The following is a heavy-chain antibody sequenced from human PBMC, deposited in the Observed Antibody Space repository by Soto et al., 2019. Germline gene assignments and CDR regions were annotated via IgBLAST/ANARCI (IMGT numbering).Heavy chain of an antibody. Sequence: GSLRLSCAASGFTFSDYYMSWIRQAPGKGLEWVSYITSSSSYTNYADSVKGRFTISRDNARNSLYLQMISLRAEDTAVYYCASVTGTYQFDYWGQGTLLTVSS. V-gene: IGHV3-11*03. CDR1: GFTFSDYY. D-gene: IGHD1-7*01. J-gene: IGHJ4*01. CDR2: ITSSSSYT. CDR3: ASVTGTYQFDY.